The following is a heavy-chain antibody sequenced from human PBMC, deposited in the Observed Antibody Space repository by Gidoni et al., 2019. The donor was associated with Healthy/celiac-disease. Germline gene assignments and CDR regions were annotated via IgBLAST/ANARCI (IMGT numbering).Heavy chain of an antibody. J-gene: IGHJ3*02. CDR3: ARSERIAVAVTAAFDI. Sequence: QLQLQESGPGLVKPSETLSLTCTVSGASIRSSSYYWGWIRQPPGKGLEWIGSIYYSGSTYYNPSLKSRVTISVDTSKNQFSLKLSSVTAADTAVYYCARSERIAVAVTAAFDIWGQGTMVTVSS. D-gene: IGHD6-19*01. CDR2: IYYSGST. CDR1: GASIRSSSYY. V-gene: IGHV4-39*01.